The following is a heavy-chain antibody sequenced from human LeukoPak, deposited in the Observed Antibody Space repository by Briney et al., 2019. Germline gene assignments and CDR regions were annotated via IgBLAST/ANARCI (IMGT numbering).Heavy chain of an antibody. CDR1: GYTFTSYD. CDR3: GRGYKVVPAAISYYYSYYMDV. CDR2: MNPNSGNT. Sequence: ASVKVSCKASGYTFTSYDINWVRQATGQGLEWMGWMNPNSGNTGYAQKFQGRVTMTRNTSISTAYMELSSLRSEDTAVYYFGRGYKVVPAAISYYYSYYMDVGGKGTTVTVSS. J-gene: IGHJ6*03. V-gene: IGHV1-8*01. D-gene: IGHD2-2*02.